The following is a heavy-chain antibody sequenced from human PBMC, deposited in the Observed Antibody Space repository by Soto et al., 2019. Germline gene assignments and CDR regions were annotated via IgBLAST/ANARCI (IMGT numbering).Heavy chain of an antibody. CDR3: AQDRGTAGIGQFDP. CDR2: ISCGGGCT. D-gene: IGHD6-13*01. CDR1: GLTLSSYV. V-gene: IGHV3-23*01. Sequence: EVQLLESGGGLVQPGGSLRLSCAASGLTLSSYVMSWVRQAPGQGLEWVSVISCGGGCTYYADSVKGRFTISRDSSKNTLYLQMNNLRAEDTAVYYGAQDRGTAGIGQFDPWGQGTLVTVSS. J-gene: IGHJ5*02.